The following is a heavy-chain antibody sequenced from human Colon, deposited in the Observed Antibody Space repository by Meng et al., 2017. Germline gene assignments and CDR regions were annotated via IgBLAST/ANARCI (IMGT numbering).Heavy chain of an antibody. J-gene: IGHJ5*02. V-gene: IGHV4-34*01. CDR2: INHSGST. CDR3: ARERLSSGWYGGRWFDP. D-gene: IGHD6-19*01. Sequence: QVQLQQLGAGMLTPSAALSLTCAVYGGSFSGYYWSWIRQPPGKGLEWIGEINHSGSTNYNPSLKSRVTISVDTSKNQFSLKLSSVTAADTAVYYCARERLSSGWYGGRWFDPWGQGTLVTVSS. CDR1: GGSFSGYY.